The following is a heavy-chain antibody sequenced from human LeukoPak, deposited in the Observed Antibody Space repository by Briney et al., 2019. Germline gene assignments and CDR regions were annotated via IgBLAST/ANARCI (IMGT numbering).Heavy chain of an antibody. V-gene: IGHV1-18*01. D-gene: IGHD6-19*01. CDR1: GYTFTSYG. CDR3: ARISGGWYAGSFGDY. J-gene: IGHJ4*02. CDR2: ISAYNGNT. Sequence: ASVKVSCKASGYTFTSYGISWVRQAPGQGLEWMGWISAYNGNTNYAQKLQGRVTMTTDTSTSTAYMELRSLRSDDTAVYYCARISGGWYAGSFGDYWGQGTLVTVSS.